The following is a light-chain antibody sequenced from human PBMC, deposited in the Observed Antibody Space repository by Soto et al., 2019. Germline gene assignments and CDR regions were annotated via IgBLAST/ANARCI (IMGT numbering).Light chain of an antibody. CDR1: QTVSNTY. CDR3: QRYGALPPT. Sequence: EIVLTQFPGALSLSPGERVTLSCRASQTVSNTYLAWYQQKSGQAPKFLTYGASNRATGIPDRFSGSGSGTDFTVTISRVGPGDFAVYYCQRYGALPPTFGGGTEVEIK. J-gene: IGKJ4*01. CDR2: GAS. V-gene: IGKV3-20*01.